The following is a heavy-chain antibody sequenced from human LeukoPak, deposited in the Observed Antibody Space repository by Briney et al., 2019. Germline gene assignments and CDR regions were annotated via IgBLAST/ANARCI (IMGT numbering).Heavy chain of an antibody. J-gene: IGHJ6*03. D-gene: IGHD3-22*01. CDR3: ARRTQDDSSGYYYYYYYMDV. CDR2: INPNSGGT. Sequence: GASMKVSCKASGYTFTGYYMHWVRQAPGQGLEWMGWINPNSGGTNYAQKFQGRVTMTRDTSISTAYMELSRLRSDDTAVYYCARRTQDDSSGYYYYYYYMDVWGKGTTVTVSS. V-gene: IGHV1-2*02. CDR1: GYTFTGYY.